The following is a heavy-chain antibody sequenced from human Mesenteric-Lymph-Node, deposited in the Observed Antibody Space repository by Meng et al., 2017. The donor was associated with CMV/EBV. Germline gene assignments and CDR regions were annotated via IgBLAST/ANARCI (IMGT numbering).Heavy chain of an antibody. V-gene: IGHV3-7*01. CDR2: IKQDGSEK. J-gene: IGHJ6*02. Sequence: GESLKISCAASGFTFSDYWMTWVRQAPGKGLECVANIKQDGSEKYYVDSVKGRFTISRDNAKNSLYLQMNSLRAEDTAVYYCARDGGIVVVPAASDDYYYYGMDVWGQGTTVTVSS. D-gene: IGHD2-2*01. CDR3: ARDGGIVVVPAASDDYYYYGMDV. CDR1: GFTFSDYW.